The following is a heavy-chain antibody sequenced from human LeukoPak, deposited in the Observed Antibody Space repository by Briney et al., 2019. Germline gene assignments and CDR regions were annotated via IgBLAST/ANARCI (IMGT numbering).Heavy chain of an antibody. D-gene: IGHD4-17*01. V-gene: IGHV4-34*01. CDR1: GGSFSSYY. CDR2: INHSGYT. J-gene: IGHJ4*02. Sequence: SETLSLTCAVFGGSFSSYYWSWIRQPPRKGLEWIGEINHSGYTSYNPSLKSRVTLSVDTSKHQFSLQLTSVTAADTAVYFCARWCLQRDGDNGGGDYWGQGTLVTVSS. CDR3: ARWCLQRDGDNGGGDY.